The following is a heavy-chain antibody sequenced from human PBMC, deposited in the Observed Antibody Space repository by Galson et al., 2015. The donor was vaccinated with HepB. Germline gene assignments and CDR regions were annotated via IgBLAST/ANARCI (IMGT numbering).Heavy chain of an antibody. Sequence: SLRLSCAASGFTFSSYGMTWLRQAPGKGLEWVTNILPDGSEKYYADSMKGRFIISRDNAKNSLYLQMNSLRGEDTAVYYCARALNGAYDYWGQGTLVIVSA. D-gene: IGHD2-8*01. V-gene: IGHV3-7*03. J-gene: IGHJ4*02. CDR2: ILPDGSEK. CDR3: ARALNGAYDY. CDR1: GFTFSSYG.